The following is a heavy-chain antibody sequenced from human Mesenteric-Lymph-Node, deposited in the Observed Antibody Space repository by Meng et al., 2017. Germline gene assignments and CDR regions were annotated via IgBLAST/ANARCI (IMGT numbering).Heavy chain of an antibody. CDR1: GGSISSYY. V-gene: IGHV4-59*01. D-gene: IGHD4-17*01. J-gene: IGHJ5*02. CDR3: AGYYGDYAEWWFDP. CDR2: IYHRGST. Sequence: SETLSLTCTVSGGSISSYYWSWIRQPPGKGLEWIGYIYHRGSTNYNPSLKSRVTISVDTSKNQFSLKLSSVTAADTAVYYCAGYYGDYAEWWFDPWGQGTLVTVAS.